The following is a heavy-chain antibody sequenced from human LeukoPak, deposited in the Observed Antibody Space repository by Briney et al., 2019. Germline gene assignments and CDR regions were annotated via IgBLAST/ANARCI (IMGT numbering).Heavy chain of an antibody. CDR3: ARAEEYCSGGSCYTAFDY. V-gene: IGHV4-59*01. Sequence: SETLSLTCTVSGGSISSYYWSWIRQPPGKGLEWIGYIYYSGSTNYNPSLKSRVTISVDTSKNQFSLKLSSVTAADTAVYYCARAEEYCSGGSCYTAFDYWGQGTLVTVSS. CDR2: IYYSGST. CDR1: GGSISSYY. J-gene: IGHJ4*02. D-gene: IGHD2-15*01.